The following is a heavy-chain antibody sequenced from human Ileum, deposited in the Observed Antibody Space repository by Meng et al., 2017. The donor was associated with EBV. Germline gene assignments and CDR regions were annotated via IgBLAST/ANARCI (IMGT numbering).Heavy chain of an antibody. V-gene: IGHV4-28*01. CDR2: IYYSGST. CDR3: ARNVPGTSAYYD. D-gene: IGHD3-22*01. J-gene: IGHJ4*02. CDR1: GYSISSTNW. Sequence: GQPPGAGPGPVKPSDTLALACAVSGYSISSTNWWGLIRQPPGKGLEWIGYIYYSGSTSYNPSLKSRVTMSVDTSKNQFSLNLNSVTAVDTAVYYCARNVPGTSAYYDWGQGTLVTVSS.